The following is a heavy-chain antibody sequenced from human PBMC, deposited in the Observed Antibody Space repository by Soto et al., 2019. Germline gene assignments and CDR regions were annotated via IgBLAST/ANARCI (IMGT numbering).Heavy chain of an antibody. CDR3: AREGMITFGGVTYYFDY. CDR1: GFTFSSYA. J-gene: IGHJ4*03. D-gene: IGHD3-16*01. V-gene: IGHV3-30-3*01. Sequence: SLRLSCAASGFTFSSYAMHWVRQAPGKGLEWVAVISYDGSNKYYADSVKGRFTISRDNSKNTLYLQMNSLRAEDTAVYYCAREGMITFGGVTYYFDYWGQGTMVTVSS. CDR2: ISYDGSNK.